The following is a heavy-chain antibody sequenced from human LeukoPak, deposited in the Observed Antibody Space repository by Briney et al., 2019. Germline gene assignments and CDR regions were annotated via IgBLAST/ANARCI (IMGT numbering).Heavy chain of an antibody. V-gene: IGHV3-74*01. CDR1: GFTFSSYW. CDR3: XXRSGSSWYFYFDY. D-gene: IGHD6-13*01. CDR2: INSDGSRT. Sequence: GGSLRLSCAASGFTFSSYWMHWVRQAPGKGPVWVSRINSDGSRTSYADSVKGRFTISRDNAKNSVYLQMNSLRAEDTALYYXXXRSGSSWYFYFDYWGQGTLVTVSS. J-gene: IGHJ4*02.